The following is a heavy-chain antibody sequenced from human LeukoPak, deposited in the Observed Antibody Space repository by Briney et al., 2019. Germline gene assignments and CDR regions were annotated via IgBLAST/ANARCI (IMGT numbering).Heavy chain of an antibody. D-gene: IGHD7-27*01. CDR1: GFSFNMFP. CDR2: ISYDGNNK. V-gene: IGHV3-30*04. CDR3: ARGGNWGYFDY. J-gene: IGHJ4*02. Sequence: GGSLRLSCAASGFSFNMFPMHWVRQAPGKGLECVAVISYDGNNKYYADSVNGRFTISRDNSKNALFLQMNSLRTEDTAIYHCARGGNWGYFDYWGQGTLVTVSS.